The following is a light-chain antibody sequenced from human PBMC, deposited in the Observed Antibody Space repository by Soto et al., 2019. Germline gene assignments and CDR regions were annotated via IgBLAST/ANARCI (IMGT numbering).Light chain of an antibody. J-gene: IGKJ5*01. V-gene: IGKV1-39*01. CDR1: QSISSY. CDR2: AAS. CDR3: QQYYSYPIT. Sequence: IQMTQSPSSLSAFVGDRVTITCRASQSISSYLNWYQQKPGKAPKLLIYAASSLQSGVPSRFSGSGSGTDFTLTISCLQSEDFATYYCQQYYSYPITFGQGTRLEI.